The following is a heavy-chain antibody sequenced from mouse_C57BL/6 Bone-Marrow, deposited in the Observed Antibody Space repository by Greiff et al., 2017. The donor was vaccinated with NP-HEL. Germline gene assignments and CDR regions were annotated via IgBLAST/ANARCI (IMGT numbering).Heavy chain of an antibody. CDR2: INSDGGST. Sequence: EVQVVESGGGLVQPGESLKLSCESNEYEFPSHDMSWVRKTPEKRLELVAAINSDGGSTYYPDTMERRFIISRDNTKKTLYLQMSSLRSEDTALYYCARHEDYYGSDNAMDYWGQGTSVTVSS. J-gene: IGHJ4*01. D-gene: IGHD1-1*01. CDR1: EYEFPSHD. CDR3: ARHEDYYGSDNAMDY. V-gene: IGHV5-2*01.